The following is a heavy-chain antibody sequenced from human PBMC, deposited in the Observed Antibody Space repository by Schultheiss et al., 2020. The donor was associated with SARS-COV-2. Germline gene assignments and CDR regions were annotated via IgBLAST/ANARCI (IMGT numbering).Heavy chain of an antibody. CDR2: INSDGSST. D-gene: IGHD3-10*01. Sequence: GGSLRLSCAASGFTFSSYWMHWVRQAPGKGLVWVSRINSDGSSTSYADSVKGRFTISRDNSKNTLSLQMNSLRVDDTALYYCGRRFGTNGEWFDSWGPGTLVTVSS. CDR3: GRRFGTNGEWFDS. CDR1: GFTFSSYW. V-gene: IGHV3-74*01. J-gene: IGHJ5*01.